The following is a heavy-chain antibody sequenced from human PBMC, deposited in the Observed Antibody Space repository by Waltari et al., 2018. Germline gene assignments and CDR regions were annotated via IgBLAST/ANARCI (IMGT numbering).Heavy chain of an antibody. J-gene: IGHJ3*02. Sequence: EVQLVQSGAEVKKPGATVKISCKVSGYTFTDYYMQWVHQAPGKGLEWMGLVAPEDGGTIYAEKFQGRVTITADTSTDTAYIDQSSLRSEDTAVYYCATAQGSSIAFDIWGQGTMVTVSS. CDR3: ATAQGSSIAFDI. D-gene: IGHD3-10*01. CDR1: GYTFTDYY. CDR2: VAPEDGGT. V-gene: IGHV1-69-2*01.